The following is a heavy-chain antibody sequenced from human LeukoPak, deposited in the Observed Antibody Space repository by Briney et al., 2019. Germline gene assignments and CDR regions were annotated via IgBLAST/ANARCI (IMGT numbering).Heavy chain of an antibody. J-gene: IGHJ4*02. CDR2: MAWKNGSS. CDR3: AKDMNSYGSGRSYNPWRHFDY. V-gene: IGHV3-9*01. Sequence: GGSLRDTFLSSRLILYNYPLHWVRQPPGKGLAWVSGMAWKNGSSGFEDSVKGQFTISRDNVENSLYLQMNTLTPQDKGLYSCAKDMNSYGSGRSYNPWRHFDYWGQGTLVTVSS. CDR1: RLILYNYP. D-gene: IGHD3-10*01.